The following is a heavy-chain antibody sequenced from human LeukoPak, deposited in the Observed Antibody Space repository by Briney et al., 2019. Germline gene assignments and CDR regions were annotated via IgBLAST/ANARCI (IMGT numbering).Heavy chain of an antibody. CDR3: AREASPGYSGPDY. V-gene: IGHV4-61*02. Sequence: SETLSLTCTVSGGSISSGSYYWSWIRQPAGKGLEWIGRIYTSGSTNYNPSLKSRVTISVDTSKNQFSLKLSSVTAADTAVYYCAREASPGYSGPDYWGQGILVTVSS. CDR2: IYTSGST. J-gene: IGHJ4*02. CDR1: GGSISSGSYY. D-gene: IGHD5-12*01.